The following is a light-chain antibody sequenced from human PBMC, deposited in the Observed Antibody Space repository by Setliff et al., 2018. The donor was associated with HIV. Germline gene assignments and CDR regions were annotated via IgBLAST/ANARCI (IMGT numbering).Light chain of an antibody. CDR1: GSNIGRNS. CDR2: NND. CDR3: ATSDDSLSAVV. J-gene: IGLJ2*01. V-gene: IGLV1-47*02. Sequence: VLTQPPSTSGTPGQKVTISCSGSGSNIGRNSVFWYQQLPGTAPKLLMYNNDQRPSGVPDRFSGSKSGTSASLAISDLRSGDEADYYCATSDDSLSAVVFGGGTKVTVL.